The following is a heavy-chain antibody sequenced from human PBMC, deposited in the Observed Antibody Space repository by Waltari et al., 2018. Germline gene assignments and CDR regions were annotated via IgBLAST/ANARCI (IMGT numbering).Heavy chain of an antibody. V-gene: IGHV1-69*10. Sequence: QVQLVQSGAEVKKPGSSVKVSCKASGGTFSSYAISWVRQAPGQGPEWMGGIIPILGIANYAQKFQGRVTITAYKSTSTAYMELSSLRSEDTAVYYCARENRVPYYYYMDVWGKGTTVTVSS. CDR1: GGTFSSYA. J-gene: IGHJ6*03. CDR3: ARENRVPYYYYMDV. CDR2: IIPILGIA.